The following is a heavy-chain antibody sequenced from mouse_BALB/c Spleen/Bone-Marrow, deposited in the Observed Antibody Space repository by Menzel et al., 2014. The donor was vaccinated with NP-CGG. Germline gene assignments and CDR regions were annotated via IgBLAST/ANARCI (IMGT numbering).Heavy chain of an antibody. V-gene: IGHV5-4*02. Sequence: EVMLVESGGGLVKPGGSLKLSCAASGFTFSDYYMYWVRPTPEKRLEWVATISDGGSYTYYLDSVKGRFTISRDNAKNNLYLQMSSLKSEDTAMYYCARRWFAYWGQGTLVTVSA. CDR3: ARRWFAY. CDR1: GFTFSDYY. CDR2: ISDGGSYT. J-gene: IGHJ3*01.